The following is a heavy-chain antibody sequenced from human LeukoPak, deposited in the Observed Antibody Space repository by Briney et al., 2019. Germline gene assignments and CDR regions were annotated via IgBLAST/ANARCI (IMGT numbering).Heavy chain of an antibody. J-gene: IGHJ4*02. V-gene: IGHV1-8*01. Sequence: ASVKVSCKASGYTFTNYDINWVRQGTGQGLEWMGWMNPNSGNTGYAQKFQGRVTMTRNTSISTAYMELSSLRSEDTAVYYCARVNILTGSYMARDYWGQGTLVTVSS. CDR3: ARVNILTGSYMARDY. D-gene: IGHD3-9*01. CDR2: MNPNSGNT. CDR1: GYTFTNYD.